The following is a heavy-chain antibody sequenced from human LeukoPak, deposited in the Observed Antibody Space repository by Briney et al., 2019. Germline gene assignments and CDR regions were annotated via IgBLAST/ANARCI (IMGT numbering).Heavy chain of an antibody. Sequence: GGSLRLSCAASGFSFSSYWMHWVRQVPGKGLVWVSRIKSDDSNTDYADSVKGRFTISRDNAKDTLFLQMNSLRAEDTAVYYCSTIRPDYWGQGTLVTVSS. J-gene: IGHJ4*02. CDR2: IKSDDSNT. V-gene: IGHV3-74*01. CDR1: GFSFSSYW. CDR3: STIRPDY. D-gene: IGHD3-3*01.